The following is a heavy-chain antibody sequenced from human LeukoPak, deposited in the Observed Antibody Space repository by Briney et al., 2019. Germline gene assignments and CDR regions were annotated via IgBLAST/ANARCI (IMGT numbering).Heavy chain of an antibody. CDR3: ATTSIAAAVPGCFDY. D-gene: IGHD6-13*01. Sequence: GGSLRLSCAASGFIFSSYQMIWVRQAPGKGLEWISDIGVSGGPVYYADSTKGQFTVSRDNAKNSLYLQMNSLRAEDTAVYYCATTSIAAAVPGCFDYWGQGTLVTVFS. V-gene: IGHV3-48*03. CDR2: IGVSGGPV. J-gene: IGHJ4*02. CDR1: GFIFSSYQ.